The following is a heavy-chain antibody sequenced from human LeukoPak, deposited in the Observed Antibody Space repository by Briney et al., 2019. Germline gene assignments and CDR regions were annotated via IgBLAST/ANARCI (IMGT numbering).Heavy chain of an antibody. Sequence: GGSLSLSCAASGFTFRSYWMSWVRQAPGKGLEWVSVIYSGGSTYYADSVKGRFTISRHNSKNTLYLQMNSLRAEDTAVYYCARYDILTGYFDYWGQGTLVTVSS. V-gene: IGHV3-53*04. CDR2: IYSGGST. J-gene: IGHJ4*02. CDR1: GFTFRSYW. CDR3: ARYDILTGYFDY. D-gene: IGHD3-9*01.